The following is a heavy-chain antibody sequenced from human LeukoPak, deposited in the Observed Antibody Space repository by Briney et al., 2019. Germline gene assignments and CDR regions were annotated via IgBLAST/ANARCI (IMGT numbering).Heavy chain of an antibody. J-gene: IGHJ3*02. CDR1: EFTFSSYW. CDR3: ARDLAAGNPYYYDSSGSLDAFDI. V-gene: IGHV3-7*01. Sequence: GGSLRLSCAASEFTFSSYWMSWVRQAPGKGLEWVANIKQDGSEKYYVDSVKGRFTISRDNAKNSLYLQMNSLRAEDTAVYYCARDLAAGNPYYYDSSGSLDAFDIWGQGTMVTVSS. CDR2: IKQDGSEK. D-gene: IGHD3-22*01.